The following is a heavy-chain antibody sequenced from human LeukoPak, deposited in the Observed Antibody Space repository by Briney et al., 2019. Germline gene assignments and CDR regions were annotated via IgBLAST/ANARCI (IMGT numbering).Heavy chain of an antibody. Sequence: GASVKVSCKASGFTFHGYYMHWVRQAPGQGLEWMGMINPNGGFTVYAQMFQGRVTMTRDTSTSTVYMELYSLRSEDTAVYYCATASRGNSVDWGQGTLVTVSS. CDR2: INPNGGFT. CDR1: GFTFHGYY. V-gene: IGHV1-46*02. D-gene: IGHD2-21*02. J-gene: IGHJ4*02. CDR3: ATASRGNSVD.